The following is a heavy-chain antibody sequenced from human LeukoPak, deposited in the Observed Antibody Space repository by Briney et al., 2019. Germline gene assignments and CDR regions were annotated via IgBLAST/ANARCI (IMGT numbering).Heavy chain of an antibody. J-gene: IGHJ5*02. Sequence: ASVKVSCKTSGGSINNYGINWVRQAPGQGLEWMGMIIPLLTRPKYAKKFQGRVTITADESADTAYMEVSRLTSEDTAVFFSGIVPKTGMPAITWGPGTLVSVSS. D-gene: IGHD6-6*01. CDR3: GIVPKTGMPAIT. CDR2: IIPLLTRP. V-gene: IGHV1-69*13. CDR1: GGSINNYG.